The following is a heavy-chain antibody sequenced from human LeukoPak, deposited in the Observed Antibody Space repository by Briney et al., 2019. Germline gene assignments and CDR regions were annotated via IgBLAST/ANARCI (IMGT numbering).Heavy chain of an antibody. Sequence: SETLSLTCAVYGGSFSGYYWSWIRQPPGEGLEWIGEINHSGSTNYNPSLKSRVTISVDTSKNQFSLKLSSVTAADTAVYYCASSRRRDAFNIWGQGTMVTVSS. CDR3: ASSRRRDAFNI. CDR1: GGSFSGYY. CDR2: INHSGST. J-gene: IGHJ3*02. D-gene: IGHD2-2*01. V-gene: IGHV4-34*01.